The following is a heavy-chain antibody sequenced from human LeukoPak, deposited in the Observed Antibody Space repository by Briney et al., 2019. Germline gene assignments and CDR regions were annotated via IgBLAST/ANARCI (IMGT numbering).Heavy chain of an antibody. D-gene: IGHD1-26*01. Sequence: SLSLSCAASGFTISSYGMHWVRQAPGKGLEWVAVISYDESNRYYADSVKGRFTISRDNSKNTLYLQMNSLRAEDTAVYYCAKADVVGATLFPSYYYYYGMDVWGKGTTVTVSS. V-gene: IGHV3-30*18. CDR1: GFTISSYG. CDR2: ISYDESNR. CDR3: AKADVVGATLFPSYYYYYGMDV. J-gene: IGHJ6*04.